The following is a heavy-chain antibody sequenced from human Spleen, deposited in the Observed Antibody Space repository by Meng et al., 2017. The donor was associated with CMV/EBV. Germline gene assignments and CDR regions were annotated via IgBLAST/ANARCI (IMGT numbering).Heavy chain of an antibody. D-gene: IGHD6-13*01. V-gene: IGHV4-34*01. CDR1: AKNFSGDV. CDR2: KHHCKST. Sequence: LQQTSDNKTPPRQVYAKNFSGDVWIEHTNKPERAKKRIAQKHHCKSTNYNPSLKSRVTISVDTSKNQFSLKLSSVTATDTAVYYCARDRPPGAAAGEGFDPWGQGTLVTVSS. CDR3: ARDRPPGAAAGEGFDP. J-gene: IGHJ5*02.